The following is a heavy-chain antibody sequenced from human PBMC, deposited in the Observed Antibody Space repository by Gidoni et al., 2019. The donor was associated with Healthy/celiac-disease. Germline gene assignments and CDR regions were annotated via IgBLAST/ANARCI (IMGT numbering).Heavy chain of an antibody. Sequence: EVQLVESGGGLVKPGGSLRLSCAASGFPFSSYSINWVRQAPGKGLEWVSSISSSSSNIYYADSVKGRFTISRDKAKNSLYLQMNSLRAEDTAVYYCARGWSGYYTGIDYYYYMDVWGKGTTVTVSS. D-gene: IGHD3-3*01. J-gene: IGHJ6*03. CDR2: ISSSSSNI. CDR1: GFPFSSYS. V-gene: IGHV3-21*01. CDR3: ARGWSGYYTGIDYYYYMDV.